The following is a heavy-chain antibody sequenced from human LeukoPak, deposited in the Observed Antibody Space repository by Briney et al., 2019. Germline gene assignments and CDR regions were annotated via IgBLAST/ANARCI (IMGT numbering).Heavy chain of an antibody. D-gene: IGHD1-14*01. CDR1: GGSISSSSYY. CDR2: IYYSGST. CDR3: ARDDRVSDAFDI. Sequence: SETLSLTCTVSGGSISSSSYYWGWIRQPPGKGLEWIGSIYYSGSTYYNPSLKSRVTISVDKSKNQFSLKLSSVTAADTAVYYCARDDRVSDAFDIWGQGTMVTVSS. V-gene: IGHV4-39*07. J-gene: IGHJ3*02.